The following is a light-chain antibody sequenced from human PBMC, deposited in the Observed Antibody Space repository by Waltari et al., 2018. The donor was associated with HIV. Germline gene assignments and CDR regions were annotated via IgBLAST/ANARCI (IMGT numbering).Light chain of an antibody. V-gene: IGLV1-40*01. J-gene: IGLJ2*01. CDR3: QSYDSSLV. CDR2: GDN. CDR1: SSNIRAGSD. Sequence: QSVLTQPPSVSGAPGQRLTISCTGSSSNIRAGSDVHWYQQIAGAAPKLLIYGDNNRTSGVPDRFSGSKSGTSSSRAIPGLQAEDAADYYCQSYDSSLVFGGGTKLTV.